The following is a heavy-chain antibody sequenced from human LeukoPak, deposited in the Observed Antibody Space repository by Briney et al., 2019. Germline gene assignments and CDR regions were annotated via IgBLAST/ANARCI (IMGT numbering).Heavy chain of an antibody. J-gene: IGHJ4*02. CDR2: IYHSGGT. D-gene: IGHD6-19*01. CDR3: ARVGSGWYDY. CDR1: SGSISMGSYS. V-gene: IGHV4-30-2*01. Sequence: PSQTLSLTCAVSSGSISMGSYSWSWILQPPWKGRDWIGYIYHSGGTSYNPSLKSRVTISVDRSKTQFSLKLSSVTAADTAVYYCARVGSGWYDYWGQGTLVPVSS.